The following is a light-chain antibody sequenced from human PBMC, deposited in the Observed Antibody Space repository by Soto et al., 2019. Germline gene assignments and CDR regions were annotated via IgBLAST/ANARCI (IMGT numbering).Light chain of an antibody. J-gene: IGKJ1*01. V-gene: IGKV1-5*01. CDR2: DVS. CDR3: QQYTNYPWT. CDR1: RSISSW. Sequence: DIHMTQSPPTLSASVGDRVTITCRASRSISSWLAWYQQRPGKAPNLLIYDVSSLESGVPSRFSGSGSGTEFTLTISSLQPDDFATYYCQQYTNYPWTFGQGTKVEIK.